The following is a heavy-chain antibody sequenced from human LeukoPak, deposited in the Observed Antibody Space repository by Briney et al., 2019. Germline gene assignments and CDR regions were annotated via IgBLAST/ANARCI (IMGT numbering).Heavy chain of an antibody. V-gene: IGHV3-49*03. J-gene: IGHJ4*02. CDR1: GFTFGDYA. D-gene: IGHD1-1*01. CDR3: TRDRGAYNLYDY. CDR2: IRSKAYGETA. Sequence: GGSLRLSCTASGFTFGDYAMSWIRQAPGKGLEWVGFIRSKAYGETADYAASVKGRFTISRDDSKAIAYLQMNSLKTEDTAVYLCTRDRGAYNLYDYWGQGILVTVSS.